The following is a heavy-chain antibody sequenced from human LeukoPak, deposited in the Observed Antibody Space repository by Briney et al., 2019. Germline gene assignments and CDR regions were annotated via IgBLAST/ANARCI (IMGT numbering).Heavy chain of an antibody. J-gene: IGHJ4*02. CDR1: GFTFSSYA. CDR3: ARDHESCSGGSCYSFFFDY. D-gene: IGHD2-15*01. CDR2: MSYDGSNK. V-gene: IGHV3-30-3*01. Sequence: PPGGSLRLSCAASGFTFSSYAMYWVRQAPGKGLGWVAVMSYDGSNKYYADSVKGRFTISRDNSKNTLYLQMNSLRAEDTAVYYCARDHESCSGGSCYSFFFDYWGQGTLVTVSS.